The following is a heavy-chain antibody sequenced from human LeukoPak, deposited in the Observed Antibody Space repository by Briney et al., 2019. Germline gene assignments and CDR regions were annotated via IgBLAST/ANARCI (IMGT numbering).Heavy chain of an antibody. Sequence: GGSLRLSCAASGFTFSSYAMSWVRQAPGKGLEWVSAISGSGGSTYYADSVKGRFTISRDNSKNTLYLQMNSLRAEDTAVYYCASWEDYGGKLGLHAFDIWGQGTMVTVSS. CDR3: ASWEDYGGKLGLHAFDI. CDR1: GFTFSSYA. J-gene: IGHJ3*02. CDR2: ISGSGGST. V-gene: IGHV3-23*01. D-gene: IGHD4-23*01.